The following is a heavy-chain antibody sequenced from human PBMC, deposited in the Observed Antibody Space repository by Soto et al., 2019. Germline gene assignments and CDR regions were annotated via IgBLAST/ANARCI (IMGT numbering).Heavy chain of an antibody. CDR2: IYYSGST. CDR1: GGSISSGDYY. Sequence: SETLSLTCTVSGGSISSGDYYWSWIRQPPGKGLEWIGYIYYSGSTYYNPSLKSRVTISVDTSKNQFSLKLSSVTAADTAVYYCARGLDIRPFDYWGQGTLVTVSS. D-gene: IGHD3-9*01. CDR3: ARGLDIRPFDY. V-gene: IGHV4-30-4*01. J-gene: IGHJ4*02.